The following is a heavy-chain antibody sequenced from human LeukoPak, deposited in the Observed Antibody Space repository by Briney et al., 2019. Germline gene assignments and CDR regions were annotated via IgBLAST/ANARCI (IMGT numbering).Heavy chain of an antibody. V-gene: IGHV4-31*03. CDR1: GGSISSGVYY. Sequence: PSETLSLTCTVSGGSISSGVYYWSWIRQHPGKGLEWIGYIYYSGSTYYNPSLKSRVTISVDTSKNQFSLKLSSVTAADTAVYYCARDRDPYYDSSGYYHAFDIWGQGTMVTVSS. CDR3: ARDRDPYYDSSGYYHAFDI. CDR2: IYYSGST. D-gene: IGHD3-22*01. J-gene: IGHJ3*02.